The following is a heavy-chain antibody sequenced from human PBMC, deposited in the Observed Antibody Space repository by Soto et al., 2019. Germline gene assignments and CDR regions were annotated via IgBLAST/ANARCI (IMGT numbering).Heavy chain of an antibody. CDR2: MYKTGST. Sequence: SETLSLTCTVSGVSISSYYWTWIRQPPGKGLEWIGYMYKTGSTVYNPSFKSRVTISVDTSKNQFSLKLTSVTAADTAVYYCARDKITGLFDYWGQGTLVTVSS. D-gene: IGHD2-8*02. J-gene: IGHJ4*02. CDR3: ARDKITGLFDY. V-gene: IGHV4-59*12. CDR1: GVSISSYY.